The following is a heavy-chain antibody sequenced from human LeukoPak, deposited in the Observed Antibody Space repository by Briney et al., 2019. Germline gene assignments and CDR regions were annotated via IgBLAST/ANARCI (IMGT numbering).Heavy chain of an antibody. D-gene: IGHD6-19*01. Sequence: GGSLRLSCAASGFTFSSYAMSWVRQAPGKGLEWVSAISGSGGSTYYADSVKGRFTISRDNSKNTLYLQMNSLRAEDTAVYYCARAWGRWLAIDPWGQGTLVTVSS. CDR2: ISGSGGST. J-gene: IGHJ5*02. CDR3: ARAWGRWLAIDP. V-gene: IGHV3-23*01. CDR1: GFTFSSYA.